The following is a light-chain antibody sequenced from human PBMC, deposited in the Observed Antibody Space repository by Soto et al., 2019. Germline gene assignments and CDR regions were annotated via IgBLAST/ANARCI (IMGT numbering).Light chain of an antibody. CDR1: SSDVGSYNL. J-gene: IGLJ1*01. CDR3: CSYAGSSTHV. CDR2: EVS. V-gene: IGLV2-23*02. Sequence: LTQPASVSGSPGQSITISCTGTSSDVGSYNLVSWYQQHPGKAPKLMIYEVSKRPSGVSNRFSGSKSGNTASLTISGLQAEDEADYYCCSYAGSSTHVFGTGTKVTVL.